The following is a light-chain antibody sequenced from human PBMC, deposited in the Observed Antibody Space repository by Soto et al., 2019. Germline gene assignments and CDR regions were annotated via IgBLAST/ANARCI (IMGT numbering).Light chain of an antibody. CDR1: QSVSIY. J-gene: IGKJ5*01. V-gene: IGKV3-11*01. CDR2: DAS. CDR3: QHRSNRHPRGT. Sequence: IVLPQSPATLSSSPGERATLSCRASQSVSIYLDWYQQKPGRAPKLLIHDASNRATGLPARFSGRGAGPGFTLTIRVLEPEEFAIEDCQHRSNRHPRGTVGQVT.